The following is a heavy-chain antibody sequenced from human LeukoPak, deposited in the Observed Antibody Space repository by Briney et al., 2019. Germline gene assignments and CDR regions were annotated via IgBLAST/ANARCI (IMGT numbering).Heavy chain of an antibody. V-gene: IGHV4-39*07. CDR1: GGSISSSSYY. CDR2: IYYSGST. Sequence: SETLSLTCTVSGGSISSSSYYWGWIRQPPGKGLEWIGSIYYSGSTYYNPSLKSRVTISVDTSKNQFSLKLSSVTAADTAVYYCARERREEWLLRPYYFDYWGQGTLVTVSS. CDR3: ARERREEWLLRPYYFDY. J-gene: IGHJ4*02. D-gene: IGHD3-3*01.